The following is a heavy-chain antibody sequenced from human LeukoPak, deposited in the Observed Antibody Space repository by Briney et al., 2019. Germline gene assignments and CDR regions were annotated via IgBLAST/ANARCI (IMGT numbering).Heavy chain of an antibody. CDR3: AREERFLEWSDYYYGMDV. D-gene: IGHD3-3*01. J-gene: IGHJ6*02. CDR2: INHSGST. CDR1: GFTVSNSF. V-gene: IGHV4-34*01. Sequence: GSLRLSCAASGFTVSNSFMSWIRQPPGKGLEWIGEINHSGSTNYNPSLKSRVTISVDTSKNQFSLKLSSVTAADTAVYYCAREERFLEWSDYYYGMDVWGQGTTVTVSS.